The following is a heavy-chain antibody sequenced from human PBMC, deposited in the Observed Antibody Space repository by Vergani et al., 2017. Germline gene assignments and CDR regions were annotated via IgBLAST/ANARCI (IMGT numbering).Heavy chain of an antibody. CDR3: ARRAMVPAARDSFDI. V-gene: IGHV3-23*01. CDR1: RFTFNNYG. J-gene: IGHJ3*02. CDR2: ISGSGART. D-gene: IGHD2-2*01. Sequence: EVQLLESGGGLIQPGGSLRLSCAASRFTFNNYGMNWVRQAPGKGLEWVSGISGSGARTDYADFVKGRFTISRDNSKNTLYLRLNSLRAEDTAMYYWARRAMVPAARDSFDIWGQGTMVTVFS.